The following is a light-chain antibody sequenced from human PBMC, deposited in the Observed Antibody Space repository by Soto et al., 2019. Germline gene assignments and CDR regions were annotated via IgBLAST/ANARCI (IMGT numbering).Light chain of an antibody. CDR1: QSISGR. CDR3: QHHNTYLWT. V-gene: IGKV1-5*01. Sequence: DIQMTQSPSTLSASVGDTVTITCRASQSISGRLAWYQQKPGQAPKVLMYDASSLQTGVPSRFSGSGFGTEFTLTISSLQPDDFATYYCQHHNTYLWTFGHGTKVDIK. CDR2: DAS. J-gene: IGKJ1*01.